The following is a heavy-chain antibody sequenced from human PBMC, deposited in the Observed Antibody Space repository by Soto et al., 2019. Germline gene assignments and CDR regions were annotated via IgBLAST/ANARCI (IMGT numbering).Heavy chain of an antibody. Sequence: GGPRRLSCAASGFTLCGYAMDWVRQAPGKGLEYVSGISSNGVGTYYANSVQGRFTISRDNSKNTVYLQMGSLRPEDMAVYYCARRARPDFYYMDVWGKGTTVTVSS. V-gene: IGHV3-64*01. J-gene: IGHJ6*03. CDR1: GFTLCGYA. CDR3: ARRARPDFYYMDV. D-gene: IGHD6-6*01. CDR2: ISSNGVGT.